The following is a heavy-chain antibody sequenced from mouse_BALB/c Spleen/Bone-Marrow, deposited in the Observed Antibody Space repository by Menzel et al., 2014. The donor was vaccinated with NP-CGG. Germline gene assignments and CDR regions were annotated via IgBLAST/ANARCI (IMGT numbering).Heavy chain of an antibody. CDR3: ARSGTDYAMDY. CDR2: IWSDGGT. D-gene: IGHD4-1*01. Sequence: VKLMESGPDLVAPSQSLSLTCTVSGFSLTSYGLHWVRQPPGKGLEWLGVIWSDGGTTYNSALKSRLSISKDNSKRQVLLKMNSLQTDDTAMYDCARSGTDYAMDYWGQGTSVTVSP. J-gene: IGHJ4*01. CDR1: GFSLTSYG. V-gene: IGHV2-6-2*01.